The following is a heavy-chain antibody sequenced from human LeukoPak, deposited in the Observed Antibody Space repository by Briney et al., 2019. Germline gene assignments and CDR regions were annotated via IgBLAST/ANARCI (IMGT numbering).Heavy chain of an antibody. Sequence: GGSLRLSCVASGFPFSSYWMTWVRQAPGKGLEWVANIKQDGSKKSYVDSVKGRFTISRDNSKNTLYLQMNSLRAEDTAVYYCAKARSGYCSGGSCFDYWGQGTLVTVSS. J-gene: IGHJ4*02. CDR2: IKQDGSKK. D-gene: IGHD2-15*01. CDR3: AKARSGYCSGGSCFDY. V-gene: IGHV3-7*03. CDR1: GFPFSSYW.